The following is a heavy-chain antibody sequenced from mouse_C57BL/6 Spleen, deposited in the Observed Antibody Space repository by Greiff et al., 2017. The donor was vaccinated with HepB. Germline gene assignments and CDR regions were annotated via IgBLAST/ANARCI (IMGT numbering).Heavy chain of an antibody. J-gene: IGHJ4*01. CDR2: IDPSDSET. Sequence: QVHVKQPGAELVRPGSSVKLSCKASGYTFTSYWMHRVKQRPIQGLEWIGNIDPSDSETHYNQKFKDKATLTVDKSSSTAYMQLSSLTSEDSAVYYCARRGNSMDYWGQGTSVTVSS. CDR1: GYTFTSYW. CDR3: ARRGNSMDY. V-gene: IGHV1-52*01.